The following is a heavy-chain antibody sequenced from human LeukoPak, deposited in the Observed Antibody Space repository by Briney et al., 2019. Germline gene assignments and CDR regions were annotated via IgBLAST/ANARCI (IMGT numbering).Heavy chain of an antibody. Sequence: PSETLSLTCTVSGGSISSGSYYWSWIRQPAGKGLEWIGRIYTSGSTNYNPSLKSRVTISVDTSKNQFSLKLSSVTAADTAVYYCARRTIFGVNDAFDIWGQGTMVTVSS. D-gene: IGHD3-3*01. CDR3: ARRTIFGVNDAFDI. CDR2: IYTSGST. V-gene: IGHV4-61*02. J-gene: IGHJ3*02. CDR1: GGSISSGSYY.